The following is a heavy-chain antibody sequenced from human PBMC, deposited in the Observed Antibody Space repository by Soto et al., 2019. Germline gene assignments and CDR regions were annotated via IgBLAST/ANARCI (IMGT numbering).Heavy chain of an antibody. CDR3: ARVYGSGSYEHYYYYGMDV. D-gene: IGHD3-10*01. J-gene: IGHJ6*02. CDR2: IKHSGST. Sequence: SETLSLTCSVSGGSISSSSYRWSWIRKPPGKGQEWIGKIKHSGSTNYNPSLKSRVTTSVDKSKNQFSLKLSSVTAADTAVYYCARVYGSGSYEHYYYYGMDVWGQGTMVTVSS. CDR1: GGSISSSSYR. V-gene: IGHV4-39*07.